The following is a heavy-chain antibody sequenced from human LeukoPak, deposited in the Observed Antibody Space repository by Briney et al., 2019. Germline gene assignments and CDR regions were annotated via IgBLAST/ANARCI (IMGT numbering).Heavy chain of an antibody. CDR1: GGSISSSSYY. CDR2: IYYSGST. Sequence: SETLSLTCTVSGGSISSSSYYWGWIRQPPGKGLEWIGSIYYSGSTYYNPSLKSRVTISVDTSKNQFSLKLSSVTAADTAVYYCARGKPPAVGATQDAFDIWGQGIMVTVSS. J-gene: IGHJ3*02. CDR3: ARGKPPAVGATQDAFDI. V-gene: IGHV4-39*01. D-gene: IGHD1-26*01.